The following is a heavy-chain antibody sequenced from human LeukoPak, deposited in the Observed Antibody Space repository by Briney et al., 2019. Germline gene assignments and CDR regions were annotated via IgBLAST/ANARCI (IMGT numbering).Heavy chain of an antibody. CDR2: IRYDGSKK. CDR1: GFTFNSYG. CDR3: AKDYGITGTGGAWLDP. J-gene: IGHJ5*02. D-gene: IGHD1-20*01. V-gene: IGHV3-30*02. Sequence: VGSLRLSCAASGFTFNSYGMHWVRQAPGKGLEWVAFIRYDGSKKYYADSVTGRFTISRDNSKNTLFLQMNSLRAEDMAVYYCAKDYGITGTGGAWLDPWGQGTLVTVSS.